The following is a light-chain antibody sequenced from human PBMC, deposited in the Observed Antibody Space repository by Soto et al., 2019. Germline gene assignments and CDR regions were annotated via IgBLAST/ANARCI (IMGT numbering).Light chain of an antibody. V-gene: IGKV1-27*01. J-gene: IGKJ1*01. CDR2: AAS. Sequence: DIQMTQSPSSLSASVGDRVSITCRASQDIINFLAWYQQKPGKVPKLLIYAASTLQSGVPSRFSGSGSGTDFTLTVSTLQPEDVATYYCQNYNSVPWTFGQGTKVEIK. CDR1: QDIINF. CDR3: QNYNSVPWT.